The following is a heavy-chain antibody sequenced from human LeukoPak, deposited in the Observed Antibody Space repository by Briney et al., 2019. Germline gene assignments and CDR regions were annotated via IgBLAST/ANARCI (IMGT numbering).Heavy chain of an antibody. Sequence: GGSLRLSCAASGFTFSSDAMPWVRQAPGKGLEWVAVISHDGNNKYYADSVKGRFSISRDNSRSTLYLQMNSLRPEDTAVYYCARSNPGDYTLHLIDSWGQGTLVTVSS. CDR1: GFTFSSDA. D-gene: IGHD4-17*01. CDR3: ARSNPGDYTLHLIDS. CDR2: ISHDGNNK. V-gene: IGHV3-30-3*01. J-gene: IGHJ4*02.